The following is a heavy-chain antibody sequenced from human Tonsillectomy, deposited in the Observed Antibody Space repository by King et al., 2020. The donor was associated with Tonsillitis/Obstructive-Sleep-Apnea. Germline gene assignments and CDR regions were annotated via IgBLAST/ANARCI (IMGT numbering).Heavy chain of an antibody. CDR2: IFSNDEV. D-gene: IGHD3-10*01. V-gene: IGHV2-26*01. J-gene: IGHJ4*02. Sequence: TLKESGPVLVKPTETLTLTCTVSGFSLSNAKLGVSWIRQTPGKALEWLAHIFSNDEVSYSTSLKTRLTISKDPFRRQVVLTMTNMDPVDTGTYYCGGSGERWSGVAACDWWGGGTVVTVS. CDR3: GGSGERWSGVAACDW. CDR1: GFSLSNAKLG.